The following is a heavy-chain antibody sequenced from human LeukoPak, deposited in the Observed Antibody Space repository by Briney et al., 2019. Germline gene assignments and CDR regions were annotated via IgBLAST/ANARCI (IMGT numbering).Heavy chain of an antibody. D-gene: IGHD2-21*02. Sequence: GGSLGLSCAASGFTVSNNYMSWVRQAPGKGLEWVSVIYSGGSTNYADSVKGRFTISRDRSKNTLYLQMNSLRAEDTAVYYCARDCGGDCSAFDYWGQGTLATVSS. CDR3: ARDCGGDCSAFDY. J-gene: IGHJ4*02. V-gene: IGHV3-53*01. CDR2: IYSGGST. CDR1: GFTVSNNY.